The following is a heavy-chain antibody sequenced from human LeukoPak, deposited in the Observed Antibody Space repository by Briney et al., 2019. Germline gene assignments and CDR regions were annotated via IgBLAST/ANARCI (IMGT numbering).Heavy chain of an antibody. J-gene: IGHJ6*02. Sequence: SETLSLTCTVSGGSFSNYYWSWIRQPAGKGLEWIGRIYTSGSTNYNPSVKSRVTMSVDTSNNQFSLKLTSVSAADTAVYYCARQPPQYYGMDVWGQGTTVTVSS. V-gene: IGHV4-4*07. CDR2: IYTSGST. CDR3: ARQPPQYYGMDV. D-gene: IGHD1-14*01. CDR1: GGSFSNYY.